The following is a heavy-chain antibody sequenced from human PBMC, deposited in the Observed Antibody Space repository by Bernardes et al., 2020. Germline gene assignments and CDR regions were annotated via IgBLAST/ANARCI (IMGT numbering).Heavy chain of an antibody. CDR2: ISGSGDTT. CDR1: VFTVATYA. D-gene: IGHD2-21*02. J-gene: IGHJ4*02. V-gene: IGHV3-23*01. Sequence: GGSLRLSCAASVFTVATYAMSWVRQAPGKGLEWVSGISGSGDTTNYADSVKGRFTISRDTSKNTLYLQMNSLRAGDTAVYYCAKDYCGGDCDFFDYWGQGTLVTVSS. CDR3: AKDYCGGDCDFFDY.